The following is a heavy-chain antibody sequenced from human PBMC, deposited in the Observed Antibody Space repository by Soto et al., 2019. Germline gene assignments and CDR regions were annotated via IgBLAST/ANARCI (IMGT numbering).Heavy chain of an antibody. V-gene: IGHV1-18*01. D-gene: IGHD4-4*01. J-gene: IGHJ3*02. Sequence: ASVKVSCKASGYTFTSNGISWVRQAPGQGLEWMAWISAYNGNTNYAQKFQDRVTMTTDTSTSTAFMELRSLRSDDTAVYYCARDTGRQADAFDIWGQGTMVTV. CDR2: ISAYNGNT. CDR1: GYTFTSNG. CDR3: ARDTGRQADAFDI.